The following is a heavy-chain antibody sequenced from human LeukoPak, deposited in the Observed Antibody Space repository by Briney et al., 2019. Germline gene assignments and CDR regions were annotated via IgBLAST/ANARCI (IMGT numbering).Heavy chain of an antibody. V-gene: IGHV3-48*01. D-gene: IGHD3-10*01. Sequence: PGGSLRLSCAASGFTFSSYSMNWVRQAPGKGLEWVSYISSSSSTIYYADSVKGRFTISRDNAKNSLYLQMNSLRAEDTAVYYCARGPYQNGYYGSGSYSEIDYWGQGTLVTVSS. CDR3: ARGPYQNGYYGSGSYSEIDY. CDR2: ISSSSSTI. J-gene: IGHJ4*02. CDR1: GFTFSSYS.